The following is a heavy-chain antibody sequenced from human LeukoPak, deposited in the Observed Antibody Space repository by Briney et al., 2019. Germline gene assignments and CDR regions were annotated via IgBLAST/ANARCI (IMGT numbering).Heavy chain of an antibody. J-gene: IGHJ6*02. CDR1: GGSISSDGVY. Sequence: SETLSLTCTVSGGSISSDGVYWGWVRQPPGKGLEWIGSIFHSGGTYYNPSLKSRVSIPVDTSKNQFSLKLNSVTAADTAVYYWWRHVSNGWDYYYGLDVWGQGTTVTVSS. V-gene: IGHV4-39*01. CDR2: IFHSGGT. D-gene: IGHD6-19*01. CDR3: WRHVSNGWDYYYGLDV.